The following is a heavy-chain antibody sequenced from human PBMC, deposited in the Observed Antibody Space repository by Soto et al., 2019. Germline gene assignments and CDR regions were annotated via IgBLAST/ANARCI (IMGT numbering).Heavy chain of an antibody. Sequence: EVQLLGSGGGLVQPGGSLRLSCAASGLTFSTYAMSWVRQAPGKGLEWVSSISGNGANTYYTDSVKGRFIISRDNSKNTLFQQMNSLSAAATAVYYCATERPNSCGSGGGYYKAGGDYWGQGTLVTVSS. V-gene: IGHV3-23*01. CDR2: ISGNGANT. J-gene: IGHJ4*02. D-gene: IGHD3-10*01. CDR3: ATERPNSCGSGGGYYKAGGDY. CDR1: GLTFSTYA.